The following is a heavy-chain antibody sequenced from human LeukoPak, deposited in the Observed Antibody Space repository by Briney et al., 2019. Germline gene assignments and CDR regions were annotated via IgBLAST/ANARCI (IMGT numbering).Heavy chain of an antibody. D-gene: IGHD3-10*01. J-gene: IGHJ3*02. Sequence: GASVKVSCNASGDTFTSYDINWVRQATGQGLEWMGWMNPNSGNTGYAQKFQGRVTMTRNTSISTAYMELSSLRSEDTAVYYCARYPLGDSGSPAFDISGQGTMVTVSS. V-gene: IGHV1-8*01. CDR3: ARYPLGDSGSPAFDI. CDR1: GDTFTSYD. CDR2: MNPNSGNT.